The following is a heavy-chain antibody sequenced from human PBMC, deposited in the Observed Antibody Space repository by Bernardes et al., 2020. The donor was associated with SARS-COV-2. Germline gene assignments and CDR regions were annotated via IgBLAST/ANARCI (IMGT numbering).Heavy chain of an antibody. V-gene: IGHV3-53*01. Sequence: GGSLRLSCAASGFTVSDNSLNWVRQAPGKGLEWVSVIYSGGDTYYSDSVKGRFTISRDNYKNEVYLQMNSLRAEDTATYYCAKAYCSGASCYALLLDYWGQGALVTVSS. CDR2: IYSGGDT. D-gene: IGHD2-15*01. J-gene: IGHJ4*02. CDR1: GFTVSDNS. CDR3: AKAYCSGASCYALLLDY.